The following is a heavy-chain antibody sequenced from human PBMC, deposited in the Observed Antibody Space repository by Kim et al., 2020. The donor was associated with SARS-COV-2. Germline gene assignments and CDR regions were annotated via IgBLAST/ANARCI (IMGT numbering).Heavy chain of an antibody. CDR2: ISGSGGST. CDR1: GFTFSSYA. Sequence: GGSLRLSCAASGFTFSSYAMSWVRQAPGKGLEWVSAISGSGGSTYYADSVKGRFTISRDNSKNTLYLQMNSLRAEDTAVYYCAKWYGGYSYGRGGFDYWGQGTLVTVSS. CDR3: AKWYGGYSYGRGGFDY. D-gene: IGHD5-18*01. J-gene: IGHJ4*02. V-gene: IGHV3-23*01.